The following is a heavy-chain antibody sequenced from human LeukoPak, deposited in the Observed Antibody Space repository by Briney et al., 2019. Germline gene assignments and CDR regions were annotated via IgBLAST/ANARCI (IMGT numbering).Heavy chain of an antibody. CDR2: INPNSGGT. J-gene: IGHJ4*02. Sequence: ASVKVSCKASGYTFTGYYMHWVRQAPGQGLEWMGWINPNSGGTNYAQKFQGRVTMTRDTSISTAYMELSRLRSDDTAVYYCARDRTRTGYSSGWYHDYWGQGTLVTVSS. D-gene: IGHD6-19*01. CDR3: ARDRTRTGYSSGWYHDY. CDR1: GYTFTGYY. V-gene: IGHV1-2*02.